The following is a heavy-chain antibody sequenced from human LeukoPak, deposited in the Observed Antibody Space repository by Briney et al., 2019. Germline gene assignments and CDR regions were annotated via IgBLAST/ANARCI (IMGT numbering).Heavy chain of an antibody. Sequence: PGGSLRLSCAASGFTVSTYYMTWVRQAPGKGLECVSVIYSGDSTYYADSVKGRFTVSRDNSKNTLCLQMNSLRAEDTAMYYCARGLGYCTSTTCLLPFDYWGQGTLVTVSS. CDR3: ARGLGYCTSTTCLLPFDY. D-gene: IGHD2-2*01. J-gene: IGHJ4*02. CDR2: IYSGDST. CDR1: GFTVSTYY. V-gene: IGHV3-53*01.